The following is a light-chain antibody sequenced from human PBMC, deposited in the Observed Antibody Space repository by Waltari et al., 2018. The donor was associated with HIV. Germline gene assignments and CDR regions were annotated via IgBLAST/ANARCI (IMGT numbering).Light chain of an antibody. CDR2: EVS. Sequence: QSALTQPASVSGSPGQSITISCTGRSSDVGSYSYVSWYQQHPGKAHKLMIYEVSNWPAGVSQRFSGSKSGDTASLTISGLQPEDEADYYCNSYTSIITWVFGGGTKLTVL. CDR3: NSYTSIITWV. J-gene: IGLJ3*02. CDR1: SSDVGSYSY. V-gene: IGLV2-14*01.